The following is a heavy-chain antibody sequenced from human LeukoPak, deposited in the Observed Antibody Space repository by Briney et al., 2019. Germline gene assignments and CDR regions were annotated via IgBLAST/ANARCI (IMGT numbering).Heavy chain of an antibody. V-gene: IGHV4-34*01. J-gene: IGHJ3*02. CDR2: INHSGSA. CDR3: ARDASSYAFDI. Sequence: GSLRLSCAASGFTFDDYAMHWIRQPPGKGLEWIGEINHSGSANYNPSLKSRVTLSIDKSKNQFSLKLSSVTAADTAVYYCARDASSYAFDIWGQGTMVTVSS. D-gene: IGHD2-2*01. CDR1: GFTFDDYA.